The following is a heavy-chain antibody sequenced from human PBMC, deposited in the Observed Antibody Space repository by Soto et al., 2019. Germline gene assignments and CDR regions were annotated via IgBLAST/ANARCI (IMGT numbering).Heavy chain of an antibody. Sequence: QVQLVQSGAEVKKPGSSVKVSCKASGGTFSSYAISWVRQAPGQGLEWMGGIIPIFGTANYAQKFQGRVTITADESTSTAYMELSSLRSEDTAVYYSARGNSNKLLLEYYYGMDVWGQGTTVTVSS. CDR2: IIPIFGTA. V-gene: IGHV1-69*01. CDR3: ARGNSNKLLLEYYYGMDV. CDR1: GGTFSSYA. J-gene: IGHJ6*02. D-gene: IGHD3-22*01.